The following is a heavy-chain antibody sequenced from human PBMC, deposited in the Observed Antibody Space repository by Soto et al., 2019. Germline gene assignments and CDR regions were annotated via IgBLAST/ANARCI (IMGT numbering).Heavy chain of an antibody. J-gene: IGHJ4*02. CDR2: IKSKTDGGTT. CDR1: GCNCRNAW. Sequence: VGSLRLSCAAAGCNCRNAWGNWISKKKGKGLEWVGRIKSKTDGGTTDYAAPVKGRFTISRDDSKNTLYLQMNSLKTEDTAVYYFTTLGYYYDSSAHLLFDFWGQGTLVTVSS. V-gene: IGHV3-15*07. D-gene: IGHD3-22*01. CDR3: TTLGYYYDSSAHLLFDF.